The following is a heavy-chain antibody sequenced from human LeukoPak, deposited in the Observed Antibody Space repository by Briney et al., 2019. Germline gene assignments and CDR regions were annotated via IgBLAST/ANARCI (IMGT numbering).Heavy chain of an antibody. Sequence: GESLKISCKGSGYNFANSWIGWVRQMPGKGLEWMGMICPGDSDARYSPSFQGQVTISADKSISTAYLQWSSLKASDTAMYYCARLSRYYFDYWGQGTLVTVSS. J-gene: IGHJ4*02. V-gene: IGHV5-51*01. D-gene: IGHD2-2*01. CDR1: GYNFANSW. CDR3: ARLSRYYFDY. CDR2: ICPGDSDA.